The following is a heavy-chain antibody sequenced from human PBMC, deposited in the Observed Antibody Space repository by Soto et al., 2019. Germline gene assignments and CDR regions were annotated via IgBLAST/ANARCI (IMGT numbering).Heavy chain of an antibody. Sequence: QVQLVQSGAEAKKPGASVKVSCKASGYTFSSYGITWVRQAPGQGLEWMGWISAYNGNTNYAQKLQGRVTMTTYTSTSTAYMELRSLRSDDTAVYYCARTDSRPQDFDYWGQGTLVTVSS. CDR2: ISAYNGNT. V-gene: IGHV1-18*01. CDR1: GYTFSSYG. CDR3: ARTDSRPQDFDY. D-gene: IGHD6-13*01. J-gene: IGHJ4*02.